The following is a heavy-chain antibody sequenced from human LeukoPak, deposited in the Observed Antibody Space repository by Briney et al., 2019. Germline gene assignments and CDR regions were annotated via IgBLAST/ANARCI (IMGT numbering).Heavy chain of an antibody. V-gene: IGHV4-34*01. CDR3: ARSFWSGYYPFDY. CDR2: INHSGST. CDR1: GGSFSGYY. Sequence: SETLSLTCAVYGGSFSGYYWSWIRQPPGKGLEWIGEINHSGSTNYNPSLKSRVTISVDTSKNQFSLKLSSVTAADTAVCYCARSFWSGYYPFDYWGQGTLVTVSS. J-gene: IGHJ4*02. D-gene: IGHD3-3*01.